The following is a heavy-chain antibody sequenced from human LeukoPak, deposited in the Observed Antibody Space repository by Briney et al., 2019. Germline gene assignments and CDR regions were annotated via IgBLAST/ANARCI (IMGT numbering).Heavy chain of an antibody. CDR2: ISAYNGNT. V-gene: IGHV1-18*01. D-gene: IGHD6-13*01. CDR1: GYTFTSYG. J-gene: IGHJ6*02. CDR3: ARDQVAAAGYYYYYGMDV. Sequence: ASVTLSFKASGYTFTSYGISWVRQAPGQGLEWMGWISAYNGNTNYAQKLQGRVTTTTDTSTSTAYMELRSLRSDDTAVYYCARDQVAAAGYYYYYGMDVWGQGTTVTVSS.